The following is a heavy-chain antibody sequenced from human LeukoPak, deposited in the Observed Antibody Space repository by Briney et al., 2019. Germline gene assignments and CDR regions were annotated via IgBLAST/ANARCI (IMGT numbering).Heavy chain of an antibody. CDR1: GGSISSGGYY. V-gene: IGHV4-31*03. CDR2: IYYSGST. J-gene: IGHJ4*02. CDR3: AREAGDYGRRFDY. D-gene: IGHD4-17*01. Sequence: SDTLSLTCTVSGGSISSGGYYWSWIRQHPGKGLEWIGYIYYSGSTYYNPSLKSRVTISVDTSKNQFSLKLSSVTAADTAVYYCAREAGDYGRRFDYWGQGTLVTVSS.